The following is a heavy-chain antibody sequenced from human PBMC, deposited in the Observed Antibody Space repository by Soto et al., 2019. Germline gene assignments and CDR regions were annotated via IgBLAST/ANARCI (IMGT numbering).Heavy chain of an antibody. CDR3: ARGGGRVATPWFDP. CDR2: IGTAGDT. J-gene: IGHJ5*02. V-gene: IGHV3-13*04. D-gene: IGHD5-12*01. Sequence: EVQLVESGGGLVQPGGSLRLSCAASGFTFSSYDMHWVRQATGKSLEWVSAIGTAGDTYYPGSVKGRFTISRENAKNSLYLQMNSLRAGDTAVYYCARGGGRVATPWFDPWGQGTLVTVSS. CDR1: GFTFSSYD.